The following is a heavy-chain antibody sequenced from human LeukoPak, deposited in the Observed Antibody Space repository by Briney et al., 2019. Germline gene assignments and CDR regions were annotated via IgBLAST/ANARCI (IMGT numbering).Heavy chain of an antibody. J-gene: IGHJ5*02. CDR2: IRYDGSNK. Sequence: GGSLRLSCAASGFTFNSYGMHWVRQAPGKGLEWVAFIRYDGSNKYYADSVKGRFTISRDNSKNTLYLQMNSLRAEDTAVYYCAKDFWSGYYTAPGWFDPWGQGTLVTVSS. D-gene: IGHD3-3*01. CDR1: GFTFNSYG. V-gene: IGHV3-30*02. CDR3: AKDFWSGYYTAPGWFDP.